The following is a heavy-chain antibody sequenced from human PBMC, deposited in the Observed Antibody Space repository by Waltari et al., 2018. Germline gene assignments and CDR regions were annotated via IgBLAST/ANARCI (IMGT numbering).Heavy chain of an antibody. CDR3: ARGNEDIVVVPAAFDY. D-gene: IGHD2-2*01. J-gene: IGHJ4*02. CDR1: GGSFSGYY. CDR2: INHSGST. Sequence: QVQLQQWGAGLLKPSETLSLTCAVYGGSFSGYYWSWIRQPTGKGLEWIGEINHSGSTNYNPSLKSRVTISVDTSKNQFSLKLSSVTAADTAVYYCARGNEDIVVVPAAFDYWGQGTLVTVSS. V-gene: IGHV4-34*01.